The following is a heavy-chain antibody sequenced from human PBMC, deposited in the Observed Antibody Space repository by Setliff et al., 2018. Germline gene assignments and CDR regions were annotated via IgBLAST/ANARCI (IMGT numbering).Heavy chain of an antibody. J-gene: IGHJ6*02. Sequence: GASVKVSCKASGGTFINYDSSWVRQAPGQGREWMGRIIPIFGTANNAQKFQGRVTITADEYTSTAYMELSSLRSEDTAVYYCARDSRGLVPAAIEGSYYYYGMDVWGQGTTVTVSS. V-gene: IGHV1-69*13. CDR3: ARDSRGLVPAAIEGSYYYYGMDV. D-gene: IGHD2-2*02. CDR1: GGTFINYD. CDR2: IIPIFGTA.